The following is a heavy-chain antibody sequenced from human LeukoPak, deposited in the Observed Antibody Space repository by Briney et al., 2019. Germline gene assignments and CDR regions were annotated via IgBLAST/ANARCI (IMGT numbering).Heavy chain of an antibody. CDR2: IWYDGSNK. CDR1: GFTFSSYG. D-gene: IGHD3-3*01. V-gene: IGHV3-33*01. J-gene: IGHJ4*02. CDR3: ARGLRFLEWTAFDY. Sequence: GGSLRLSCAASGFTFSSYGMHWVRQALGKGLEWVAVIWYDGSNKYYADSVKGRFTISRDNSKNTLYLQMNSLRAEDTAVYYCARGLRFLEWTAFDYWGQGTLVTVSS.